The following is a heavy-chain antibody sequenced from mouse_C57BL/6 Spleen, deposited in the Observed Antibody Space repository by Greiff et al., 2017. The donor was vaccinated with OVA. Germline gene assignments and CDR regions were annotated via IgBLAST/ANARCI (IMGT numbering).Heavy chain of an antibody. CDR2: IWSGGST. V-gene: IGHV2-2*01. D-gene: IGHD2-5*01. Sequence: VQLVESGPGLVQPSQSLSITCTVSGFSLTSYGVHWVRQSPGKGLEWLGVIWSGGSTDYNAAFISRLSISKDNSKSQVFFKMNSLQADDTAIYYCARMDSNYGYYAMDYWGQGTSVTVSS. CDR3: ARMDSNYGYYAMDY. CDR1: GFSLTSYG. J-gene: IGHJ4*01.